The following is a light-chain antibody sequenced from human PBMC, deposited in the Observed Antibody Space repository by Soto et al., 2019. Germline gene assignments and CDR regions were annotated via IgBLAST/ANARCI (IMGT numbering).Light chain of an antibody. V-gene: IGLV1-47*01. J-gene: IGLJ2*01. Sequence: QSVLPQPHSASGTPRQRVTISCSWSSSNIESNYVYWYQQLPGTAPRLLIYRNNQRPSGVPDRFSGSKSGTSASLAISALRSEDEADYYCTVWDDSLRGRLFGGGTKVTVL. CDR2: RNN. CDR1: SSNIESNY. CDR3: TVWDDSLRGRL.